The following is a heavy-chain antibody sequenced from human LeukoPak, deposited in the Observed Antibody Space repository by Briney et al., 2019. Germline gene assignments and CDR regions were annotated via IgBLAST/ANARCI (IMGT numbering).Heavy chain of an antibody. CDR3: ARGHIGP. Sequence: SETLSLTCIVSGGSISSYYWTWIRQPPGKGLEWIGYIDHTGSTNYNPSLNSRVTISRDTSKNHFSLKLSSVTAADTAVYYCARGHIGPWGQGTLVTVSS. D-gene: IGHD2-21*01. CDR1: GGSISSYY. CDR2: IDHTGST. V-gene: IGHV4-59*08. J-gene: IGHJ5*02.